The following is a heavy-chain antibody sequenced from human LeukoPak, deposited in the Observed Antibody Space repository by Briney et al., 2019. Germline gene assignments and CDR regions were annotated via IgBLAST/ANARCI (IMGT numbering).Heavy chain of an antibody. Sequence: GGSLRLSCAASGFTFSSYAMSWVRQAPGKGLEWVSAISGSGGSTYYADSAKGRFTISRDNAKNSLYLQMNSLRAEDTAVYYCARVIDGYNSPFDYWGQGTLVTVSS. D-gene: IGHD5-24*01. J-gene: IGHJ4*02. CDR3: ARVIDGYNSPFDY. V-gene: IGHV3-23*01. CDR1: GFTFSSYA. CDR2: ISGSGGST.